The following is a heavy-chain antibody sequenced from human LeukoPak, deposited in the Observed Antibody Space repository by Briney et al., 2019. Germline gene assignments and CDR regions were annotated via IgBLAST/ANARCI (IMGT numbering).Heavy chain of an antibody. J-gene: IGHJ4*02. CDR2: ISGSGNVI. V-gene: IGHV3-23*01. CDR3: ARDRSYDSSGPDY. Sequence: GGSLRLSCAASGFTFGTSAMTWVRQAPGKGLEWVSSISGSGNVIYDSDSVKGRFSISRDNPKGTLYLQMNSLRAEDTAVYYCARDRSYDSSGPDYWGQGTQVTVSS. D-gene: IGHD3-22*01. CDR1: GFTFGTSA.